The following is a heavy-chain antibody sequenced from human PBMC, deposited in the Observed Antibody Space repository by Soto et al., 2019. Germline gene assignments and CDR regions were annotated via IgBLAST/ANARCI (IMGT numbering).Heavy chain of an antibody. J-gene: IGHJ6*01. D-gene: IGHD2-8*02. CDR3: VKDWTGDTCPCMDV. CDR2: ISGSDGST. Sequence: EVQLLESGGGLVQPGGSLRLSCAASGFTFNNYAMTWVRQAPGKGLEWVSTISGSDGSTYYADSVKGRFTISRDNSKNALYLQMSSLRVEDTALYYCVKDWTGDTCPCMDVWGQGTTVTVSS. V-gene: IGHV3-23*01. CDR1: GFTFNNYA.